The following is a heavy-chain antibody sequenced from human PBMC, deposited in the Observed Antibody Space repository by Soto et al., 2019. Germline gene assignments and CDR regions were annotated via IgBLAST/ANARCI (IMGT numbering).Heavy chain of an antibody. Sequence: EVQLVESGGGLVQPGRSLRLSCAASGFTFDDYAMHWVRQVPGKGLEWVSGINWNSGSIGYGDSVKGRFTSSRDGSQSMLYLQMDSLRVEDTAVYYCARDSGLIRGSYGVDVWGQGTTVTVSS. CDR3: ARDSGLIRGSYGVDV. J-gene: IGHJ6*02. V-gene: IGHV3-9*01. CDR2: INWNSGSI. D-gene: IGHD3-10*01. CDR1: GFTFDDYA.